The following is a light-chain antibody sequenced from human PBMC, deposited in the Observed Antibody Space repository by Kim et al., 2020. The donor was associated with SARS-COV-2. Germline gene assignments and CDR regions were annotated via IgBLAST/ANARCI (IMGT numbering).Light chain of an antibody. CDR3: MQALQTPLT. Sequence: DIVLTQSPLSLPVTPGGPASISCRSSQSLLYSEGYKYLDWYLQKPGQSPQLLIYLGSTRASGVPDRFSGSGSGTDFTLKISRLEAEDVGVYYCMQALQTPLTFGQGTKVDIK. J-gene: IGKJ1*01. V-gene: IGKV2-28*01. CDR2: LGS. CDR1: QSLLYSEGYKY.